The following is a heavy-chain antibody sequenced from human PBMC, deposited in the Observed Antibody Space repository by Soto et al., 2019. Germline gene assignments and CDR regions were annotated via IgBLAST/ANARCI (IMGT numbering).Heavy chain of an antibody. CDR1: GFTFSRYA. V-gene: IGHV3-30*18. D-gene: IGHD4-17*01. Sequence: QVQLVESGGGVVQPGTSLRLSCAASGFTFSRYAMHWVRQAPGKGLEWVALISYDGSNKYYADSVKGRFTISRDTSKKTLYLQMNSLRDEDTAVYYCAKDHRTTVTTRGVWYFDYWGQGTLVTVSS. J-gene: IGHJ4*02. CDR2: ISYDGSNK. CDR3: AKDHRTTVTTRGVWYFDY.